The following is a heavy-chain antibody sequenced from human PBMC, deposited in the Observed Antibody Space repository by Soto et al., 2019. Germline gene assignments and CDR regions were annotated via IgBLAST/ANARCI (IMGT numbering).Heavy chain of an antibody. D-gene: IGHD6-6*01. CDR2: IKEDGTEI. Sequence: GSLRLSCAASGFTFRVYWMSWVRQAPGKGLEWVANIKEDGTEIDQVGSLKGRFTISRDNAKNSVYLQMNSLRVEDTAVYYCARIGYSSSSFDYWGRGTLVTVSS. V-gene: IGHV3-7*05. CDR3: ARIGYSSSSFDY. CDR1: GFTFRVYW. J-gene: IGHJ4*02.